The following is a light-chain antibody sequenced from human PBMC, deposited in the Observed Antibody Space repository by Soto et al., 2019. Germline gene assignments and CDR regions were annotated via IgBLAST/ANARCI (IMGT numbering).Light chain of an antibody. J-gene: IGKJ3*01. CDR1: QDINNY. CDR2: DAS. V-gene: IGKV1-33*01. Sequence: DIQMTQSPSSLSAAVGDRVTITCQASQDINNYLNWYKQKPGKAPQLLIYDASNLEAGVPSSFSGSASATHFTLTISSLQPEDIATYYCQEYEKLFSFGPGAKVDIK. CDR3: QEYEKLFS.